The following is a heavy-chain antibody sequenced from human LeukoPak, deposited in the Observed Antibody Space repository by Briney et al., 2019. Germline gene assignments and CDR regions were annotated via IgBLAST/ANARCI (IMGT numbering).Heavy chain of an antibody. CDR1: GGSFSSGDYS. Sequence: SETLSLTCAVSGGSFSSGDYSWSWIRQPPGKGLEWIGYIYHSGSTYYNPSLKSRVTISVDTSKNQFSLKLSSVTAADTAVYYCARSPGTVDYWGQGTLVTVSS. J-gene: IGHJ4*02. D-gene: IGHD1-14*01. CDR3: ARSPGTVDY. CDR2: IYHSGST. V-gene: IGHV4-30-2*02.